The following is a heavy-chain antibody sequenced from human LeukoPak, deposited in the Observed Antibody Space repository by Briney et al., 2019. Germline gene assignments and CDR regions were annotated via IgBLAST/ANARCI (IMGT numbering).Heavy chain of an antibody. CDR1: GYIFTYRY. J-gene: IGHJ4*02. CDR3: ASGDYGGNSASFDY. Sequence: GASVKVSCKTSGYIFTYRYLHWVRQAPGQALEWMGWITPFNGNTNYAQKFQDRVTITRDRSMSTAYMELSSLRSEDTAMYYCASGDYGGNSASFDYWGQGTLVTVSS. D-gene: IGHD4-23*01. V-gene: IGHV1-45*02. CDR2: ITPFNGNT.